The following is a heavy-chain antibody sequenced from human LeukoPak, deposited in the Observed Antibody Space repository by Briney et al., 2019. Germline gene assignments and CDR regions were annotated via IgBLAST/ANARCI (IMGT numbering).Heavy chain of an antibody. CDR1: GDSVSSNSAA. CDR2: TYYRSRWYN. V-gene: IGHV6-1*01. J-gene: IGHJ3*02. Sequence: SQTLSLTCAISGDSVSSNSAAWNWIRHTPSGGLGWLGRTYYRSRWYNDYAVSVKSRITINPDTSKNQFSLQLNSVTPEDTAVYYCAQRGPDDVFDIWGQGTMVTVSS. D-gene: IGHD1-14*01. CDR3: AQRGPDDVFDI.